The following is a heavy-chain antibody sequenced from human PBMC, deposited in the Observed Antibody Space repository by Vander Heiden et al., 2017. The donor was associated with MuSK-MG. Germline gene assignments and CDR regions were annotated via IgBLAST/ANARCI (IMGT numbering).Heavy chain of an antibody. D-gene: IGHD2-2*01. CDR1: GFTFSGSA. CDR2: IRSKHNYYGT. V-gene: IGHV3-73*02. J-gene: IGHJ4*02. Sequence: EVQLVASGGGLVQPGGSLKLSCAASGFTFSGSAMHWVRQTSGRGLEWLGRIRSKHNYYGTEYAAAVKGRFTISRDDSKNTAYLQMNSLKTEDTALYYCTRQTEPAASIDSWGQGTLVTVSS. CDR3: TRQTEPAASIDS.